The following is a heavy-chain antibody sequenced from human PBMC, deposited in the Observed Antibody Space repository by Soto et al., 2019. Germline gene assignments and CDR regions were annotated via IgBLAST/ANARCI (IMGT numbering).Heavy chain of an antibody. CDR1: GFTFNYYW. Sequence: EVQLVESGGGLVQPGGSLRLSCAASGFTFNYYWMHWLRQAPGKGLLWVSRIHSDGSATNYADSVKGRFNISRDNAKNKVYLQMNGLRGEDTAVYYCGRGDLGGFDIWGQGTMVTVSS. CDR3: GRGDLGGFDI. J-gene: IGHJ3*02. V-gene: IGHV3-74*01. D-gene: IGHD3-16*01. CDR2: IHSDGSAT.